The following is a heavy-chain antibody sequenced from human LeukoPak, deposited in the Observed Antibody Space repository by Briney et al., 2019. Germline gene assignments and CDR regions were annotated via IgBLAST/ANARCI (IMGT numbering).Heavy chain of an antibody. CDR1: GGSFSGYY. CDR2: INHSGST. D-gene: IGHD2-2*01. CDR3: ARRWYCSSTSCYASSRLLSRFDP. Sequence: SETLPLTCAVYGGSFSGYYWSWIRQPPGKGLEWIGEINHSGSTNYNPSLKSRVTISVDTSKNQFSLKLSSVTAADTAVYYCARRWYCSSTSCYASSRLLSRFDPWGQGTLVTVSS. V-gene: IGHV4-34*01. J-gene: IGHJ5*02.